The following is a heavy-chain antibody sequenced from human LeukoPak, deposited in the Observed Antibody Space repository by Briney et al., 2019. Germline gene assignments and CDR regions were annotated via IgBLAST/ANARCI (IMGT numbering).Heavy chain of an antibody. CDR3: ARALRFGELLTYYFDY. V-gene: IGHV1-46*01. Sequence: ASVKVSCKASGYTFTSYYMHWVRQAPGQGLEWMGTINPSGGSTSYAQKFQGRVTMTRDTSTSTVYMELSSLRSEDTAVYYCARALRFGELLTYYFDYWGQGTLVTVSS. D-gene: IGHD3-10*01. CDR2: INPSGGST. J-gene: IGHJ4*02. CDR1: GYTFTSYY.